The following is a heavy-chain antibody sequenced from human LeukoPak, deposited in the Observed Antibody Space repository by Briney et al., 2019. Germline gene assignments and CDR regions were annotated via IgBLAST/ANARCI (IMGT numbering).Heavy chain of an antibody. Sequence: GGSLRLSCAASGFTFSDYYMSWIRQAPGKGLEWVSYISSSGSTIYYADSVKGRFTISRDNPKNSLYLQMNSLRAEDTAVYYCASYLGVVPADYWGQGTLVTVSS. J-gene: IGHJ4*02. D-gene: IGHD2-2*01. CDR1: GFTFSDYY. CDR2: ISSSGSTI. CDR3: ASYLGVVPADY. V-gene: IGHV3-11*04.